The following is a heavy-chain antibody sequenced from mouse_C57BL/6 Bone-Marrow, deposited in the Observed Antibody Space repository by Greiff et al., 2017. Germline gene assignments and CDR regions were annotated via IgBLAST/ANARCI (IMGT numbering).Heavy chain of an antibody. J-gene: IGHJ1*03. CDR1: GFTFSDFY. CDR2: SRNKANDYTT. D-gene: IGHD2-4*01. V-gene: IGHV7-1*01. CDR3: ARGDYDEYWYFDV. Sequence: EVKLVESGGGLVQSGRSLRLSCATSGFTFSDFYMEWVRQAPGKGLEWIAASRNKANDYTTEYSASVKGRFIVSRDTSQSILYLQMNALRAEDTAIYYCARGDYDEYWYFDVWGTGTTVTVSS.